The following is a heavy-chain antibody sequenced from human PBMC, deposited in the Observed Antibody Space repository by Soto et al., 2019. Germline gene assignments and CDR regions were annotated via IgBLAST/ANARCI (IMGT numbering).Heavy chain of an antibody. CDR1: GYTFTSNG. J-gene: IGHJ4*02. CDR2: ISAYNGNT. Sequence: QVQLVQSGAEVKKPGASVKVSCKASGYTFTSNGITWVRQAPGQGLEWMGWISAYNGNTKYAQKVKGRVTVTADISTSTAYMELRGLRSDDTAIYYCARDQVRGGVGSYDYWGQGTLVTVSS. D-gene: IGHD1-26*01. V-gene: IGHV1-18*04. CDR3: ARDQVRGGVGSYDY.